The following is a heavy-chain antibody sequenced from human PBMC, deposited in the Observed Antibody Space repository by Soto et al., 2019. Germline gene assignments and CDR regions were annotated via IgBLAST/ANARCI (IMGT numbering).Heavy chain of an antibody. J-gene: IGHJ6*02. CDR1: GYTFTSYY. CDR2: INPSGGST. D-gene: IGHD3-22*01. V-gene: IGHV1-46*01. Sequence: ASVKVSCKASGYTFTSYYMHWVRQAPGQGLEWMGIINPSGGSTSYAQKFQGRVTMTRDTSTSTVYMELSSLRSEDTAVYYCARDMIVEVTLHGVSVYGMDVWGQGTTVTVSS. CDR3: ARDMIVEVTLHGVSVYGMDV.